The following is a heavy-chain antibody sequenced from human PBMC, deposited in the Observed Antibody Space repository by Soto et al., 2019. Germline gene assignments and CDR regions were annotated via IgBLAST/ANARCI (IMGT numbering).Heavy chain of an antibody. V-gene: IGHV3-11*01. D-gene: IGHD1-26*01. Sequence: QVQLVESGGGLVKPGGSLRLSCAASGFSFSDYFLTWIRQAPGKGLECVSYISSTGITTYYADSEKGRFIISRDNGKKSLYLQIKSLRADDPAVYYCARDGAGAGGFDYWGQGTLVTVSS. CDR1: GFSFSDYF. CDR3: ARDGAGAGGFDY. J-gene: IGHJ4*02. CDR2: ISSTGITT.